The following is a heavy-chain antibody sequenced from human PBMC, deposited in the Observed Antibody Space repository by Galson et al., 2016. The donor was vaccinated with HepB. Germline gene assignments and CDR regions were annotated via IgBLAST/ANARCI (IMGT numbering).Heavy chain of an antibody. CDR2: ISGSGNT. J-gene: IGHJ5*02. Sequence: SLRVSCAASEFIFSDFAFSWVRQAPGKGLEWLSSISGSGNTNYADSVKGRFIISRDNSTGTLYLEMNSLRAEDTAIYYCARYSSAWSLDTWGQGTLVTVSS. CDR1: EFIFSDFA. V-gene: IGHV3-23*01. CDR3: ARYSSAWSLDT. D-gene: IGHD6-19*01.